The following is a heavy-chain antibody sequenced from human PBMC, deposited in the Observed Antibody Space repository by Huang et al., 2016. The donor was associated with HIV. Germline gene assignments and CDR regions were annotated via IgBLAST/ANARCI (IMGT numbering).Heavy chain of an antibody. CDR1: GGSISTHY. D-gene: IGHD3-3*01. CDR3: ARDHHDFWRGYRRMYFFDH. Sequence: QVQLQESGPGLVKPSETLSLTCTVSGGSISTHYWSWIRQPPGKGLEWIGSLDYSGSTNYSPSLNSRVTILLDTSKNQFSLRVNSVTAADTAMYYCARDHHDFWRGYRRMYFFDHWGQGTLVTVSS. J-gene: IGHJ4*02. V-gene: IGHV4-59*11. CDR2: LDYSGST.